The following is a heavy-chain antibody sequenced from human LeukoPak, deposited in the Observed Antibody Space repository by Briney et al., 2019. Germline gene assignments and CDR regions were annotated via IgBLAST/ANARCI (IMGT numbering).Heavy chain of an antibody. CDR1: GFTSSSYG. V-gene: IGHV3-30*02. CDR3: ATRYSSSYGY. Sequence: GGSLRLSCAASGFTSSSYGMHWVRQAPGKGLEWVAFIRYDGSNKYYADSVKGRFTISRDNSKNTLYLQMNSLRAEDTAVYYCATRYSSSYGYWGQGTLVTVSS. CDR2: IRYDGSNK. D-gene: IGHD6-13*01. J-gene: IGHJ4*02.